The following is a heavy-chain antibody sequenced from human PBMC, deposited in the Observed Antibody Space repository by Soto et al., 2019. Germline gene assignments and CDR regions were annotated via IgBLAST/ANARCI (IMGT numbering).Heavy chain of an antibody. CDR3: AKDWHSSGWYGGRVSYYYYYMDV. J-gene: IGHJ6*03. CDR2: ISGSGGST. Sequence: EVQLLESGGGLVQPGGSLRLSCAASGFTFSSYAMSWVRQAPGKGLEWVSAISGSGGSTYYADSVKGRFTISRDNSKNTLYLQMNSLRAEDTAVYYCAKDWHSSGWYGGRVSYYYYYMDVWGKGTTVTVSS. V-gene: IGHV3-23*01. CDR1: GFTFSSYA. D-gene: IGHD6-19*01.